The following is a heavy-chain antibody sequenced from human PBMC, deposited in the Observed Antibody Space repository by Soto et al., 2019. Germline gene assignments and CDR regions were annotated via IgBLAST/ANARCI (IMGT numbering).Heavy chain of an antibody. CDR1: VFTFSDYY. V-gene: IGHV3-11*06. CDR3: ARSWQQLVDGNWFDP. J-gene: IGHJ5*02. Sequence: PWGSLRVSCASSVFTFSDYYMSWIRQAPGKGLEWVSYISSSSSYTNYADSVKGRFTISRDNAKNSLYLQMNSLRAEDTAVYYCARSWQQLVDGNWFDPWGQGTMVTVSS. CDR2: ISSSSSYT. D-gene: IGHD6-13*01.